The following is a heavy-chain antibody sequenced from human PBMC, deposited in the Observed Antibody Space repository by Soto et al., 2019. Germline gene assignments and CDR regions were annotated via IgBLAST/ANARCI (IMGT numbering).Heavy chain of an antibody. CDR2: IYYSGST. CDR3: ARSDYGDYFMDH. CDR1: GGSISSGSHY. Sequence: PSETLSLTCTVSGGSISSGSHYWNWIRQHPGKGLEWIGYIYYSGSTYYNPSLHSRVIMSVDTSKNQFSLRLSSVTAADTAVYYCARSDYGDYFMDHWGQGTLVTVSS. J-gene: IGHJ4*02. D-gene: IGHD4-17*01. V-gene: IGHV4-31*03.